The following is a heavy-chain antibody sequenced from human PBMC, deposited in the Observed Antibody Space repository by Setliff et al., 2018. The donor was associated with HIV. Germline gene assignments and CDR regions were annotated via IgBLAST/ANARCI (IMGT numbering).Heavy chain of an antibody. CDR2: IYSTGST. D-gene: IGHD1-26*01. Sequence: PSETLSLTCTVSGDSMTSGSFYWSWIRQPAGKGLEWIGHIYSTGSTRYNPSLESRLTILVDTSRNQFSLKLNSVTAADTAVYYCARAAYSGTYVWEPATDLWGRGTLVTVSS. CDR1: GDSMTSGSFY. CDR3: ARAAYSGTYVWEPATDL. J-gene: IGHJ2*01. V-gene: IGHV4-61*09.